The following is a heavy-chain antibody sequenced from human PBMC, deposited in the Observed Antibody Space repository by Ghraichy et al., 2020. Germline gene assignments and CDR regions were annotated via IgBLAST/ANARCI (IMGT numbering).Heavy chain of an antibody. CDR2: ISSSSSYI. D-gene: IGHD5-18*01. CDR1: GFTFSSYS. J-gene: IGHJ6*02. Sequence: LSLTCAASGFTFSSYSMNWVRQAPGKGLEWVSSISSSSSYIYYADSVKGRFTISRDNAKNSLYLQMNSLRAEDTAVYYCARGVATASRRYGMDVWGQGTMVTVSS. V-gene: IGHV3-21*01. CDR3: ARGVATASRRYGMDV.